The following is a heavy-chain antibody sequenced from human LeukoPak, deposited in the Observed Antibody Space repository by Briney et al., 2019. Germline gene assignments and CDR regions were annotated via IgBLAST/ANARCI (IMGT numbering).Heavy chain of an antibody. CDR3: AKAQGDDSSSWYGDYYYGMDV. CDR1: GFTFSSYA. Sequence: GGSLRLSCAASGFTFSSYAMSWVRQAPGKGLEWVSAISGSGGSTYYADSVRGRLTISRDNSKNTLYLQMNSLRAEDTAVYYCAKAQGDDSSSWYGDYYYGMDVWGQGTTVTVSS. D-gene: IGHD6-13*01. CDR2: ISGSGGST. V-gene: IGHV3-23*01. J-gene: IGHJ6*02.